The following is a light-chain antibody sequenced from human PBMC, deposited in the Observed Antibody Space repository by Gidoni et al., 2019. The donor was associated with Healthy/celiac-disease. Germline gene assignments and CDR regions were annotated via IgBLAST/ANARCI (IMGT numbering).Light chain of an antibody. V-gene: IGKV3-11*01. CDR2: DAS. Sequence: EIVLTQSPATLSLSPGERATLSCRASQSVSSYLAWYQQNPGQAPSLLIYDASNRATGIPARFSGIVSGTDFTLTISSLEPEDFAVYYCQQRSNWPITFGPGTKVDIK. J-gene: IGKJ3*01. CDR1: QSVSSY. CDR3: QQRSNWPIT.